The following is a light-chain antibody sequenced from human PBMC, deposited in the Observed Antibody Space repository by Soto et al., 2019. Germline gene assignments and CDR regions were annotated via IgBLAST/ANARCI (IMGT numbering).Light chain of an antibody. CDR1: SSDVGGYNY. J-gene: IGLJ1*01. Sequence: QSALTQPASVSGSPGQSITIFCTGTSSDVGGYNYVSWYQQHPGSAPKLMIYDVSSRPSGVSNRFSGSKSGNTASLTISGLQAEDEADYYCGSYTSSFKIAVFGSGTKVT. CDR3: GSYTSSFKIAV. V-gene: IGLV2-14*03. CDR2: DVS.